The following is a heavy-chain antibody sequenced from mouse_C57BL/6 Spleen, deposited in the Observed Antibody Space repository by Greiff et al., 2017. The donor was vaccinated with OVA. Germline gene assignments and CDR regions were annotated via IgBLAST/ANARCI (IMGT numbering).Heavy chain of an antibody. CDR2: IYPRSGNT. J-gene: IGHJ4*01. CDR3: ARGNYDNYVYAMDY. D-gene: IGHD2-1*01. Sequence: QVQLQQSGAELARPGASVKLSCKASGYTFTSYGISWVKQRTGQGLEWIGEIYPRSGNTYYNEKFKGKATLTADKSSSTAYMELRSLTSEDSAVYFCARGNYDNYVYAMDYWGQGTSVTVSS. CDR1: GYTFTSYG. V-gene: IGHV1-81*01.